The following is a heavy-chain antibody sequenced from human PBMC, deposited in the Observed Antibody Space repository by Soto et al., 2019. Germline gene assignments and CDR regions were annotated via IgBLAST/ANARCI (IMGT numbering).Heavy chain of an antibody. CDR3: AQSVLPDTAGDYCYGIDV. V-gene: IGHV3-30*18. J-gene: IGHJ6*02. CDR1: GFTFSSYW. Sequence: GGALRLSYAASGFTFSSYWMTWVRQAPGKGLEWGAVISYDGSNKYYADSVKGRFTISRDNSKNTLYLQMNSLRAEDTAVYYCAQSVLPDTAGDYCYGIDVWDQRTTVIGSS. CDR2: ISYDGSNK. D-gene: IGHD5-18*01.